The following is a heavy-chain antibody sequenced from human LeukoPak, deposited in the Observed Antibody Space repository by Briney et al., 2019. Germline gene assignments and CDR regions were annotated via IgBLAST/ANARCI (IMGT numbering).Heavy chain of an antibody. J-gene: IGHJ5*02. Sequence: SETLSLTCAVSDYSITSGYFWAWIRQSPGKGLEWIGYIYYTGTTFYNPSLDSRVTMSVDTSKNQFSLKLTPVTAADTAVYYCARGGLIAAAGTFGWFDPWGQGTLVTVSS. CDR2: IYYTGTT. CDR3: ARGGLIAAAGTFGWFDP. D-gene: IGHD6-13*01. CDR1: DYSITSGYF. V-gene: IGHV4-38-2*01.